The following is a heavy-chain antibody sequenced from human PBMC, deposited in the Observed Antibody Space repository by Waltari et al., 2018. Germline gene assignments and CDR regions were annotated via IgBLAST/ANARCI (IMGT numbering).Heavy chain of an antibody. CDR1: GGSISSSSYY. J-gene: IGHJ6*03. Sequence: QLQLQESGPGLVKPSETLSLTCTVSGGSISSSSYYWGWIRQPPGKGLEWIGSIYYSGSTYYNPSLKSRVTISVDTSKNQFSLKLSSVTAADTAVYYCARGAYDFWSGYQRGEKYYYYYYYYMDVWGKGTTVTISS. D-gene: IGHD3-3*01. V-gene: IGHV4-39*07. CDR2: IYYSGST. CDR3: ARGAYDFWSGYQRGEKYYYYYYYYMDV.